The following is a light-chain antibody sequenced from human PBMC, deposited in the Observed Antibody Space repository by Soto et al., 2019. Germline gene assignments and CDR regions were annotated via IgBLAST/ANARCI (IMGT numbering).Light chain of an antibody. Sequence: EIVLTQSPATLSFSPGERATLSCRASQSVSSYLLWYQQKPGQAPRLLISDASNRATGIPARFSGSGSGTDFTLTINSLEPEDFAVYYCQQRSSWPITFGQGTRLEIK. CDR2: DAS. V-gene: IGKV3-11*01. J-gene: IGKJ5*01. CDR3: QQRSSWPIT. CDR1: QSVSSY.